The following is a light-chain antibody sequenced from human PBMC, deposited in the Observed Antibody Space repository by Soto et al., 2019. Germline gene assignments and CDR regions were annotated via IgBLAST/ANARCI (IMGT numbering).Light chain of an antibody. CDR1: SSDVGGYNY. CDR3: CSYGGSYTYV. J-gene: IGLJ1*01. Sequence: QSVLTQPRSVSGSPGQSVTISCTGTSSDVGGYNYVSWYQQHPGKAPKLMIYGVSKRPSGVPDRFSGSKSGNTASLTISGLQAEDEADYYCCSYGGSYTYVFGSGTKVTVL. CDR2: GVS. V-gene: IGLV2-11*01.